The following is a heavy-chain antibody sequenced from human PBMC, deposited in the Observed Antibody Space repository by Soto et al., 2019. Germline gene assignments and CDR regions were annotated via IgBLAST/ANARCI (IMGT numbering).Heavy chain of an antibody. V-gene: IGHV3-33*01. J-gene: IGHJ5*02. Sequence: GGSLRLSCAASGFTFSSYGMHWVRQAPGKGLEWVAVIWYDGSNKYYADSVKGRFTISRDNSKNTLYLQMNSPRAEDTAVYYCAREVIAAAGKGWFDPWGQGTLVTVSS. CDR2: IWYDGSNK. D-gene: IGHD6-13*01. CDR3: AREVIAAAGKGWFDP. CDR1: GFTFSSYG.